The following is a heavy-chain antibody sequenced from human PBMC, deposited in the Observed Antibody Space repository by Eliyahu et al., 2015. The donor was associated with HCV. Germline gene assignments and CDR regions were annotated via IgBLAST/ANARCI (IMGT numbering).Heavy chain of an antibody. Sequence: QVTLKESGPVLVKPTETLTLTCTVSGFSLSNARMGVSWIRQPPGKALEWLAHIFSNDEKSLSTTLKSRLTISKDTSKSQVVLTMTNMDPVDTATYYCARPGDYYGSGSYGFYFDYWGQGTLVTVSS. CDR2: IFSNDEK. J-gene: IGHJ4*02. D-gene: IGHD3-10*01. V-gene: IGHV2-26*01. CDR1: GFSLSNARMG. CDR3: ARPGDYYGSGSYGFYFDY.